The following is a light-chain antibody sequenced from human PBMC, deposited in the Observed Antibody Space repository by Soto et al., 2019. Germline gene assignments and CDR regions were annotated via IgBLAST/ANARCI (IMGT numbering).Light chain of an antibody. Sequence: DIQMTPSPSTLSASVVDRVTITCRASQSISSWLAWYQQKSGAAPELLIYDASTLQSGVPSRFRGGASGTDFTLTISSLQLDDFATYYCQQSYNTPLTFGQGTKVDI. CDR2: DAS. V-gene: IGKV1-39*01. J-gene: IGKJ1*01. CDR1: QSISSW. CDR3: QQSYNTPLT.